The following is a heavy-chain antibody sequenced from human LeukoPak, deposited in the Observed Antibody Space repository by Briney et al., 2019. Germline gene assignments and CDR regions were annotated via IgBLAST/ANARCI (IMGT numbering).Heavy chain of an antibody. J-gene: IGHJ6*04. CDR2: ISGSGGST. V-gene: IGHV3-23*01. D-gene: IGHD1-14*01. CDR3: AKDLAVFPV. CDR1: GFTFSSYA. Sequence: GGSLRLPCAPSGFTFSSYAMRWVRQSPGKGREWVSAISGSGGSTYYADSVKGRFTISRDNSKNTLYLQMNSLRAEDTAVYYCAKDLAVFPVWGKGTTVTVSS.